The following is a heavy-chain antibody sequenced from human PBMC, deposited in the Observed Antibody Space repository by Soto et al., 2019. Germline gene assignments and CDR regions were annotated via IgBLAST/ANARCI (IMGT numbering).Heavy chain of an antibody. J-gene: IGHJ6*02. V-gene: IGHV4-31*03. Sequence: PSETLSLTCTVSGGSISSGGYYWSWIRQHPGKGLEWIGYIYYSGSTYYNPSLKSRVTISVDTSKNQFSLKLSSVTAADTAVYYCARGRRYYYYYGMDVWGQGTTVTVS. CDR1: GGSISSGGYY. CDR2: IYYSGST. CDR3: ARGRRYYYYYGMDV.